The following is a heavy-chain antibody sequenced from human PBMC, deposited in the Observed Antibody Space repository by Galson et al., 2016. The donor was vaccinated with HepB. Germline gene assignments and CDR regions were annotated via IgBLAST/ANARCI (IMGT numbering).Heavy chain of an antibody. CDR2: IYYTGRT. CDR1: GGSIRSYY. V-gene: IGHV4-59*01. CDR3: AREEDYGFVSWFAP. D-gene: IGHD4-17*01. Sequence: SETLSLTCTVSGGSIRSYYWTWIRQPPGKGLEWIGYIYYTGRTNYNPSLKSRVTISVDTSKNQFSLKLSSVTAADTAVYYCAREEDYGFVSWFAPWGQGTLVTVSS. J-gene: IGHJ5*02.